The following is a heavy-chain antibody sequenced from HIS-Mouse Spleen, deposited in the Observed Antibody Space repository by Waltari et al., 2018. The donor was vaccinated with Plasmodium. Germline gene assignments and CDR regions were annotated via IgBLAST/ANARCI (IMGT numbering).Heavy chain of an antibody. Sequence: QVQLQQWGAGLFKPSETLSLPCAVHGGSFSGYYWSWIRPPPGKGLEGIGEINHSGSTNYNPSLKSRVTISVDTSKNQFSLKLSSVTAADTAVYYCARAYYDFWSGYRFDYWGQGTLVTVSS. CDR3: ARAYYDFWSGYRFDY. J-gene: IGHJ4*02. D-gene: IGHD3-3*01. V-gene: IGHV4-34*01. CDR1: GGSFSGYY. CDR2: INHSGST.